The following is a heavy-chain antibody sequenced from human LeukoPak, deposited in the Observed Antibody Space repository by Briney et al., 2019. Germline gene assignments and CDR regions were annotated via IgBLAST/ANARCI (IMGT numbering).Heavy chain of an antibody. CDR2: IYPGDSDT. CDR3: ARLPQEGYFSGVDV. J-gene: IGHJ6*02. V-gene: IGHV5-51*01. Sequence: GESLKISCKGSGYSFTTYWIGWVRQMPGRGLEWMGIIYPGDSDTRYSPSFQGQVTISADKSINTAYLQWSSLEASDTAMYYCARLPQEGYFSGVDVWGQGTTVIVSS. CDR1: GYSFTTYW.